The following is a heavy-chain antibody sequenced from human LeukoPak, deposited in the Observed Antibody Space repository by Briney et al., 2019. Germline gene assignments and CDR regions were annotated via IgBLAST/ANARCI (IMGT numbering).Heavy chain of an antibody. Sequence: HPGGPLRLSCAASGFTFHDYGMYWVRQAPGKGLEWVSGINWNSGSIDYADSVKGRFTISRDNTKNSLYLQMNSLRVEDTALYYCAKASNSGSYGYYFDYWGQGTVVTVSS. CDR1: GFTFHDYG. V-gene: IGHV3-9*01. CDR3: AKASNSGSYGYYFDY. J-gene: IGHJ4*02. CDR2: INWNSGSI. D-gene: IGHD1-26*01.